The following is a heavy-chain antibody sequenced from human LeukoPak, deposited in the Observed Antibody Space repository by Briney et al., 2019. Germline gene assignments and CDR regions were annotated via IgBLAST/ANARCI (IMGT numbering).Heavy chain of an antibody. CDR1: GFTFRNHG. V-gene: IGHV3-30*19. Sequence: GGSLRLSCAASGFTFRNHGMHWVRQAPGKGLEWVAVISYDGSNKYYADSVKGRFTISRDNSKNTLYLQMNSLRTEDTALYYCAKEARTVVAGRYYYYGMDVWGQGTTVTVSS. D-gene: IGHD6-19*01. CDR3: AKEARTVVAGRYYYYGMDV. J-gene: IGHJ6*02. CDR2: ISYDGSNK.